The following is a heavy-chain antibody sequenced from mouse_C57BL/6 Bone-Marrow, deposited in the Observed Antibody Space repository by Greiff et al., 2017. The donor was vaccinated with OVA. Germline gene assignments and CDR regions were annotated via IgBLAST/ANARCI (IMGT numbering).Heavy chain of an antibody. CDR3: ASPITTVVAYWYFDV. Sequence: VQVVESGAELVRPGTSVKLSCKASGYTFTSYWMHWVKQRPGQGLEWIGVIDPSDSYTNYNQKFKGKATLTVDTSSSTAYMQLSSLTSEDSAVYYCASPITTVVAYWYFDVWGTGTTVTVSS. J-gene: IGHJ1*03. V-gene: IGHV1-59*01. CDR2: IDPSDSYT. CDR1: GYTFTSYW. D-gene: IGHD1-1*01.